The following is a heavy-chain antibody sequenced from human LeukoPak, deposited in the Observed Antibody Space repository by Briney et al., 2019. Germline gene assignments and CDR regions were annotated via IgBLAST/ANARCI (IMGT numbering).Heavy chain of an antibody. Sequence: ASVKVSCKASGYIFTGYGINWVRQAPGQGLEWMGWISPASGDTEYAQKVQGRLTMTTHTSRTTAYMELRSLTSDDTAVYYCASETGSWGQGTLVTVSA. D-gene: IGHD3-9*01. CDR2: ISPASGDT. CDR3: ASETGS. CDR1: GYIFTGYG. J-gene: IGHJ5*02. V-gene: IGHV1-18*01.